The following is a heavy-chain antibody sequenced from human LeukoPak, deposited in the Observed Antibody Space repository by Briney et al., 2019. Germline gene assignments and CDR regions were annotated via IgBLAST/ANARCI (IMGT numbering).Heavy chain of an antibody. CDR2: IFHSGST. V-gene: IGHV4-38-2*02. D-gene: IGHD3-10*01. CDR1: GYSISSGYY. J-gene: IGHJ6*04. CDR3: ARASGSYGSGSYYYYGMDV. Sequence: SDTLSHTRPLPGYSISSGYYWGRIRQPPGKGPDRIGSIFHSGSTYYNPSLKSRVNMSVDTSKNQISLKLSSVTAADTAVYYCARASGSYGSGSYYYYGMDVWGKGTTVTVSS.